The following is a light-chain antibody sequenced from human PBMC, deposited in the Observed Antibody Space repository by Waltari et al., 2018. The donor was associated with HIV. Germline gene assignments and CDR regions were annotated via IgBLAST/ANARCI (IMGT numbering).Light chain of an antibody. CDR3: ATWDDSLNAWV. V-gene: IGLV1-44*01. J-gene: IGLJ3*02. CDR2: SNN. Sequence: QSVLTQPPSASGTPGQRVTISCSGSSSNIGSNTVNWYQLLPGPAPKLLIYSNNLRPSWVPDRFAGSKSGPSASLAISGLQSEDEADYYCATWDDSLNAWVFGGGTKLTVL. CDR1: SSNIGSNT.